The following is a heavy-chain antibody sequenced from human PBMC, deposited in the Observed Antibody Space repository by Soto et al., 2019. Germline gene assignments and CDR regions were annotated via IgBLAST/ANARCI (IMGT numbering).Heavy chain of an antibody. D-gene: IGHD2-15*01. CDR2: ISWNGNII. J-gene: IGHJ4*02. CDR3: AKCGPDAFCGGGRCYFDS. CDR1: GFTFDDYA. V-gene: IGHV3-9*01. Sequence: EVQLVESGGGLVQPGRSLRLSCAASGFTFDDYAMHWVRRVPGKGLEWVSSISWNGNIIGYADSVKGRFTISRDNAKNSLYLQMNGLRPEDTALYYCAKCGPDAFCGGGRCYFDSWGQGTLVTVSS.